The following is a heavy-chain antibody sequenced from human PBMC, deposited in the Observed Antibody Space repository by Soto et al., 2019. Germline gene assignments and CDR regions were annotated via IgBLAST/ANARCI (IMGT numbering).Heavy chain of an antibody. CDR3: ARRQTDVWSGYLYYYYMDV. CDR2: IYYSGST. J-gene: IGHJ6*03. D-gene: IGHD3-3*01. CDR1: GGSISSSSYY. Sequence: SETLSLTCTVSGGSISSSSYYWGWIRQPPGKGLEWIGSIYYSGSTYYNPSLKSRVTISVDTSKNQFSLKLSSVTAADTAVYYCARRQTDVWSGYLYYYYMDVWGKGTTVTVSS. V-gene: IGHV4-39*01.